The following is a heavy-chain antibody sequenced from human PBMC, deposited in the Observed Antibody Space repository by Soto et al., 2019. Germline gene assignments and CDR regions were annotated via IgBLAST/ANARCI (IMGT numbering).Heavy chain of an antibody. CDR2: ISAYNGNT. J-gene: IGHJ6*02. D-gene: IGHD3-3*01. V-gene: IGHV1-18*04. CDR1: GYTFTSYG. Sequence: ASVKVSCKASGYTFTSYGISWVRQAPGQGLEWMGWISAYNGNTNYAQKLQGRVTMTTDTSTSTAYMELRSLRSDDTAVYYCARVKITIFGVLINPDYYYYGMDAWGQGTKVTVYS. CDR3: ARVKITIFGVLINPDYYYYGMDA.